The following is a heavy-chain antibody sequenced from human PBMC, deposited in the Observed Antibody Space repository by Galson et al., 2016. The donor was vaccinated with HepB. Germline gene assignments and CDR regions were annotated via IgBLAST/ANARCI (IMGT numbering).Heavy chain of an antibody. CDR3: AKERLIRRIFDH. CDR2: ISTRRTT. Sequence: PRLSCAASGFVFSNFGLSWVRQAPGKGLEWVASISTRRTTYYSDSVQGRFTISRDNSNNTLYLQMNGLRAEDTAVYYCAKERLIRRIFDHWGQGTLLTVSS. CDR1: GFVFSNFG. J-gene: IGHJ4*02. V-gene: IGHV3-23*01. D-gene: IGHD1-1*01.